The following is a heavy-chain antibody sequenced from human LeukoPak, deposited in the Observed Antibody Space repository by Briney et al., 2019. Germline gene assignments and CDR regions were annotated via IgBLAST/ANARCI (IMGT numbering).Heavy chain of an antibody. J-gene: IGHJ5*02. CDR3: ARGRWLQLRWFDP. CDR2: IYSGGST. CDR1: GFTVSSNY. D-gene: IGHD5-24*01. Sequence: GGSLRLSCAASGFTVSSNYMSWVRQAPGKGLEWVSVIYSGGSTYYADSVKGRFTISRDNAKNTLCLQMNSLRAEDTAVYYCARGRWLQLRWFDPWGQGTLVTVSS. V-gene: IGHV3-66*01.